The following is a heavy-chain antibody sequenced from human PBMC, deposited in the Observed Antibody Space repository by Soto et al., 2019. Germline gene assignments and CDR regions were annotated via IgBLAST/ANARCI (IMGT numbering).Heavy chain of an antibody. D-gene: IGHD3-22*01. Sequence: AASVKVSCKASGGTFSSYAITSVRQAPGQGLEWMGGIIPIFGTADYAQKFQVRVTITADESTSTAYLELSSLRSEDTAVYYCARPSYYYDISGYAFDSWGQGTLVTVSS. V-gene: IGHV1-69*13. CDR1: GGTFSSYA. CDR3: ARPSYYYDISGYAFDS. CDR2: IIPIFGTA. J-gene: IGHJ4*02.